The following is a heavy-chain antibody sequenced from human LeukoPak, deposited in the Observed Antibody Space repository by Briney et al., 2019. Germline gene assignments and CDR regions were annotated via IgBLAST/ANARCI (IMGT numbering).Heavy chain of an antibody. CDR1: GFTVSSNY. D-gene: IGHD5-18*01. CDR2: IYSGGST. J-gene: IGHJ4*02. Sequence: PGGSLRLSCAASGFTVSSNYMSWVRQAPGKGLEWVSVIYSGGSTYYADSVKGRLTISRDNSKNTLYPQMNSLRAEDTAVYYCARVGYSYGYDYWGQGTLVTVSS. V-gene: IGHV3-53*01. CDR3: ARVGYSYGYDY.